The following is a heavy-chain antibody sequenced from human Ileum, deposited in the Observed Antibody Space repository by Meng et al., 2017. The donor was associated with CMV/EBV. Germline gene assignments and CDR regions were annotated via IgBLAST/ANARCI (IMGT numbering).Heavy chain of an antibody. CDR1: GFTFSSYW. CDR3: ARGGMYSSGSDFY. V-gene: IGHV3-74*01. Sequence: GGSLRLSCAASGFTFSSYWMHWVRQAPGKGLVWVSRINSDGTSISYADSVKGRFAISRDNAKNTLYLQMNSLRAEDTAVYYCARGGMYSSGSDFYWGQGTLVTVSS. J-gene: IGHJ4*02. D-gene: IGHD6-19*01. CDR2: INSDGTSI.